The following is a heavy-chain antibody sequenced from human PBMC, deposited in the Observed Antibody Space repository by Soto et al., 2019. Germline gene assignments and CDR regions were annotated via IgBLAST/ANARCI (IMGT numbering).Heavy chain of an antibody. CDR1: GGSISSGGYY. J-gene: IGHJ4*02. V-gene: IGHV4-31*03. D-gene: IGHD5-12*01. CDR3: ARGGGYDPTCFDY. Sequence: SETLSLTCTVSGGSISSGGYYWSWIRQHPGKGLEWIGYIYYSGSTYYNPSLKSRVTISVDTSKNQFSLKLSSVTAADTAVYYCARGGGYDPTCFDYWGQGTLVTVSS. CDR2: IYYSGST.